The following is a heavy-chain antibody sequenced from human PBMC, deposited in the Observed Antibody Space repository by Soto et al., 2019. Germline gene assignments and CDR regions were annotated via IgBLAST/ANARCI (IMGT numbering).Heavy chain of an antibody. V-gene: IGHV1-45*02. CDR3: ASGLYDASSNPLVP. D-gene: IGHD3-22*01. Sequence: SVKVSCKGSGNPFTYVYLHWVRQAPGQALEWMGWITPFNGNTKYAQKFQDRVTFTGDTSLNTAYMELSSLRSDDTAMFYCASGLYDASSNPLVPWGQGTLVTVSS. CDR2: ITPFNGNT. CDR1: GNPFTYVY. J-gene: IGHJ5*02.